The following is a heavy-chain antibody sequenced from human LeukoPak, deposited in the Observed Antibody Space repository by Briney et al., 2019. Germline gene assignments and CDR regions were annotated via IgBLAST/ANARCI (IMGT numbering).Heavy chain of an antibody. CDR1: GFTFSSSW. Sequence: GGSLRLSYAPSGFTFSSSWMHWVRQAPGKGLVWVSRINSDGSIITYADSVKGRITISRDNAKHTLYLQMSSLGAEDTAVYYCTNGPGNYQSSWGQGTLVTVSS. J-gene: IGHJ4*02. CDR3: TNGPGNYQSS. D-gene: IGHD3-9*01. CDR2: INSDGSII. V-gene: IGHV3-74*01.